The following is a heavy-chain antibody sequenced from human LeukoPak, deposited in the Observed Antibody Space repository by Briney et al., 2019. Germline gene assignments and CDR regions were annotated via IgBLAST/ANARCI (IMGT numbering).Heavy chain of an antibody. J-gene: IGHJ3*02. CDR1: GFTFSSYA. Sequence: PGGSLRLSCAASGFTFSSYAMSWVRQAPGKGLEWVSAISGSGGSTYYADSVKGRFTISRDNSKNTLYLQMNSLRAEDTAVYYCANDLRFLEWLPLKRWDAFDIWGQGTMVTVSS. D-gene: IGHD3-3*01. CDR3: ANDLRFLEWLPLKRWDAFDI. V-gene: IGHV3-23*01. CDR2: ISGSGGST.